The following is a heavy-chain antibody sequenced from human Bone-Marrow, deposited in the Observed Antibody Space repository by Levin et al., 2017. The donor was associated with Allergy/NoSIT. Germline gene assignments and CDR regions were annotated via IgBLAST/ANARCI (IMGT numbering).Heavy chain of an antibody. CDR2: ISVTGGTT. D-gene: IGHD2/OR15-2a*01. V-gene: IGHV3-23*01. CDR3: AAPHLVSIWRRGLRIDY. CDR1: GFSFNSFA. Sequence: PGGSLRLSCAASGFSFNSFAMSWVRQAPGKGLEWVSTISVTGGTTKYADSVKGRFTISRDNSKNTVFLQMNSLRAEDTSVYYCAAPHLVSIWRRGLRIDYWGQGSRVIVTS. J-gene: IGHJ4*02.